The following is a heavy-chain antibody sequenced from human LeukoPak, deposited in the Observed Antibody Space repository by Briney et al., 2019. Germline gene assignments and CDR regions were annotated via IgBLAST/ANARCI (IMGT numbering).Heavy chain of an antibody. CDR1: GGSFSGYY. J-gene: IGHJ5*02. Sequence: SETLSLTCAVYGGSFSGYYWSWIRQPPGKGLEWIGEINHSGSTNYNPSLKSRVTISVDTSKSQFSLKLSSVTAADTAVYYCARPSYCGGDCGFDPWGQGTLVTVSS. CDR2: INHSGST. D-gene: IGHD2-21*02. V-gene: IGHV4-34*01. CDR3: ARPSYCGGDCGFDP.